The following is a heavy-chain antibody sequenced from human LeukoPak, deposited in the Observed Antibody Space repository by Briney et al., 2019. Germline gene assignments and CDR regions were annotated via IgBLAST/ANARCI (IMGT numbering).Heavy chain of an antibody. Sequence: GGSLRLSCAASGFTFSSYAMHWVRQAPGKGLEWVAVISYDGSNKYYADSVKGRFTISRDNSKNTLYLQMNSLRAEETAVYYCATHYGDYLVDYWGQGTLVTVSS. CDR3: ATHYGDYLVDY. CDR1: GFTFSSYA. D-gene: IGHD4-17*01. J-gene: IGHJ4*02. CDR2: ISYDGSNK. V-gene: IGHV3-30*04.